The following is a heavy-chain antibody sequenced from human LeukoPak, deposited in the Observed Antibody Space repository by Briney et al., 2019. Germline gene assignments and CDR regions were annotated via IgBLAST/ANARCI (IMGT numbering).Heavy chain of an antibody. CDR2: IYPGDSDT. Sequence: GESLQISCKGSGYSFTSYWIGWVRQMPGKGLEWMGIIYPGDSDTRYSPSFQGRVTISADKSISTAYLQWNSLKASDTAIYFCARHGGYGGNPRMWFEYWGQGTLVTVSS. D-gene: IGHD4-23*01. CDR3: ARHGGYGGNPRMWFEY. CDR1: GYSFTSYW. J-gene: IGHJ4*02. V-gene: IGHV5-51*01.